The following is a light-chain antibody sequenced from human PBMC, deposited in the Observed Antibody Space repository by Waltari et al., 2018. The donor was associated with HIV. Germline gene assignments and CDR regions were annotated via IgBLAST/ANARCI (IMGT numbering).Light chain of an antibody. V-gene: IGKV4-1*01. CDR2: WAL. J-gene: IGKJ2*01. Sequence: DVVVTQSPDSLALSVGERATLNCKSSQSLLYSSNNKNYLAWYQQKPGQPPKLVIDWALTRGSGVPDRFSGGGSGTDFTLTINSLQAEDVAVYYCQQYYLVPYTFGQGTKLEIK. CDR3: QQYYLVPYT. CDR1: QSLLYSSNNKNY.